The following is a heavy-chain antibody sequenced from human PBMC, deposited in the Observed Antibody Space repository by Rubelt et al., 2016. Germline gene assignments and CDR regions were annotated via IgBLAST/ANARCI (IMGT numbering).Heavy chain of an antibody. J-gene: IGHJ4*02. CDR2: INGDGSST. D-gene: IGHD1-26*01. Sequence: GKGLVWVSRINGDGSSTNYADSVKGRLTISRDNAKNTLYLQMNSLRAEDTAVYYCARHSGSSGATAMDYWGQGTLVTVSS. V-gene: IGHV3-74*01. CDR3: ARHSGSSGATAMDY.